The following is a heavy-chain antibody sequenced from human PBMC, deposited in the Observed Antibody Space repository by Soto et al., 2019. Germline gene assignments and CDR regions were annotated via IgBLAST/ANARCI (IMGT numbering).Heavy chain of an antibody. CDR3: ARGSDSSGYYIDY. J-gene: IGHJ4*02. CDR1: GGSISSGGYY. D-gene: IGHD3-22*01. Sequence: QVQLQESGPGLVKPSQTLSLTCTVSGGSISSGGYYWSWIRQHPGKGLEWIGYIYYSGSTYYNPYLMSRVTISHDTSKNQFSLKLSSVTAADTAVYYCARGSDSSGYYIDYWGQGTLVTVSS. CDR2: IYYSGST. V-gene: IGHV4-31*03.